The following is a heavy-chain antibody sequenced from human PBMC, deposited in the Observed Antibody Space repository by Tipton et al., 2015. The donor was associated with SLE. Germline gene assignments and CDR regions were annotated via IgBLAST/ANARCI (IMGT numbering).Heavy chain of an antibody. CDR2: VYYSGDT. D-gene: IGHD1-26*01. V-gene: IGHV4-59*01. CDR3: ATINSGRFDALDI. Sequence: LRLSCSVSGGSSSSYDWSWIRQSPGKGLEWIGYVYYSGDTNYNPSLKSRVTISVDTSKKQFSLNLRSVTAADTAVYYCATINSGRFDALDIWGQGTMVTFSS. CDR1: GGSSSSYD. J-gene: IGHJ3*02.